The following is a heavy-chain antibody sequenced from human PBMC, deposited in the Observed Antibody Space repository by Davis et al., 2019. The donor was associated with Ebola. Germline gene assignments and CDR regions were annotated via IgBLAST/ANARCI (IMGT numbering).Heavy chain of an antibody. V-gene: IGHV2-5*05. CDR2: IYWDDDK. Sequence: WVRQAPGKALEWLALIYWDDDKRYGPSLKSRLTITKDTSKNQVVLTMTNMNPVDTATYYCAHRPLLGYCSGGSCYRRYYFDYWGQGTLVTVSS. J-gene: IGHJ4*02. CDR3: AHRPLLGYCSGGSCYRRYYFDY. D-gene: IGHD2-15*01.